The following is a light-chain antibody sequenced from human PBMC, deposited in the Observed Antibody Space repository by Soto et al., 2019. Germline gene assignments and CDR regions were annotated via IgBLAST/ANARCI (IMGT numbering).Light chain of an antibody. CDR3: XQXGSSQYT. Sequence: EIVLTQSPGTLSLSPGERATLSCRASQSVNNNYLAWYQQKPGQAPRLLIYGASSRATGIPDRFSGSGSGTDFTLTISRLEPEXFAXXXXXQXGSSQYTFGQGTKLEIK. CDR1: QSVNNNY. V-gene: IGKV3-20*01. J-gene: IGKJ2*01. CDR2: GAS.